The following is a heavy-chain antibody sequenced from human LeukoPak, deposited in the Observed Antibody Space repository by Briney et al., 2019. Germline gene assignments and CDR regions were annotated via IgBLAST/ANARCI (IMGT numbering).Heavy chain of an antibody. CDR1: GYTFTGYY. Sequence: RASVKVSCKASGYTFTGYYMHWVRQAPGQGLEWMGWINPNSGGTNYAQKFQGRVTMTRDTSISTAYMELSRLRSDDTAVYYCARDGASSGYFELQYYYYYMDVWGKGTTVTVSS. CDR2: INPNSGGT. V-gene: IGHV1-2*02. J-gene: IGHJ6*03. CDR3: ARDGASSGYFELQYYYYYMDV. D-gene: IGHD3-22*01.